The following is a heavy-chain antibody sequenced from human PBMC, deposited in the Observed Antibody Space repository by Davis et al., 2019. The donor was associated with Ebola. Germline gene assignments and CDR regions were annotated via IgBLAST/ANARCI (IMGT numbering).Heavy chain of an antibody. CDR2: INPSGGST. D-gene: IGHD5-24*01. CDR1: GYTFTSYF. J-gene: IGHJ3*02. CDR3: ASEGRGGYNYYAFDI. Sequence: ASVKVSCKTSGYTFTSYFLHWVRQAPGQGLEWMGIINPSGGSTSYAQKFQGRVTMTRDTSTSTVYMELSSLRSEDTAVYYCASEGRGGYNYYAFDIWGQGTMVTVSS. V-gene: IGHV1-46*01.